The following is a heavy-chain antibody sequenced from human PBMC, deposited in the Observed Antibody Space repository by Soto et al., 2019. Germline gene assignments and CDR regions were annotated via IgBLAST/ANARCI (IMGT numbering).Heavy chain of an antibody. Sequence: QVQLQQWGAGLLKPSETLSLTCAVYGGSFSGYYWSWIRQPPGKGLEWIGEINHSGSTNYNPSLRSRVTKSIAPSKNHFSLTLTSVTAADTAIYYCASDPLAIAVLGTGRSKNHWFDPWGQGTLVTVSS. V-gene: IGHV4-34*01. CDR1: GGSFSGYY. J-gene: IGHJ5*02. CDR2: INHSGST. D-gene: IGHD6-19*01. CDR3: ASDPLAIAVLGTGRSKNHWFDP.